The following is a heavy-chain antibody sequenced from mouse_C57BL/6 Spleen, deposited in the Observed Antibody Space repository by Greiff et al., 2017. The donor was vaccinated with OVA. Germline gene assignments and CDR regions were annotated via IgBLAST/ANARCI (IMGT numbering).Heavy chain of an antibody. CDR1: GYTFTSYW. D-gene: IGHD1-2*01. CDR2: IYPSDSET. V-gene: IGHV1-61*01. CDR3: ARRVLRPVYFDY. J-gene: IGHJ2*01. Sequence: QVHVKQPGAELVRPGSSVKLSCKASGYTFTSYWMDWVKQRPGQGLEWIGNIYPSDSETHYNQKFKDKATLTVDKSSSTAYMQLSSLTSEDSAVYYCARRVLRPVYFDYWGQGTTLTVSS.